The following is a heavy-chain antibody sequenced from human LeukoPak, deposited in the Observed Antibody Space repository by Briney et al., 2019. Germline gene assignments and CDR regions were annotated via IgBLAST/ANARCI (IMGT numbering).Heavy chain of an antibody. CDR3: ARGASGYGGSQDAFDI. D-gene: IGHD4-23*01. Sequence: PSETLSLTCAVYGGSFSGYYWSWIRQPPGKGLEWIGEINHSGSTNYNPSLKSRVTISVDTSKNQFSLKLSSVTAADTAVYYCARGASGYGGSQDAFDIWGQGTMVTVPS. CDR1: GGSFSGYY. J-gene: IGHJ3*02. CDR2: INHSGST. V-gene: IGHV4-34*01.